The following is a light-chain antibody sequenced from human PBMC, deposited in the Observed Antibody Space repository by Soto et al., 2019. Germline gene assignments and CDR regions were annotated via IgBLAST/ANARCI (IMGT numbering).Light chain of an antibody. Sequence: EIVMTQSPGTLSVSPGERATLSCRASQSVSSSLAWYQQRPGQAPRLLIYGASTRATGVPARFSGSGSGTDFTLTLTSLPSEDFAVYYCQQYNNWPPYTFGQGTKLQIK. CDR2: GAS. CDR1: QSVSSS. J-gene: IGKJ2*01. CDR3: QQYNNWPPYT. V-gene: IGKV3-15*01.